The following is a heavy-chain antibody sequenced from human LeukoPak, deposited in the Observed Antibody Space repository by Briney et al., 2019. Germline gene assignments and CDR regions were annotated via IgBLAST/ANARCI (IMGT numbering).Heavy chain of an antibody. V-gene: IGHV5-51*01. CDR1: GYSFTSYW. D-gene: IGHD3-3*01. Sequence: GESLKISCKGSGYSFTSYWIGWVRQMPGKVLEWMGIIYPGDSDTRYSPSFQGQVTISADKSISTAYLQWRSLKASDTAMYYCARHDSREWLLPDYWGQGTLVTVSS. CDR2: IYPGDSDT. CDR3: ARHDSREWLLPDY. J-gene: IGHJ4*02.